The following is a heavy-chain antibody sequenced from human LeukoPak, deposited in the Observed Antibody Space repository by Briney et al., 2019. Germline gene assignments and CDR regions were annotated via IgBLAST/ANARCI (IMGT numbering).Heavy chain of an antibody. CDR3: ARGHFAWFDP. V-gene: IGHV4-38-2*01. J-gene: IGHJ5*02. CDR1: GYSISSGYY. D-gene: IGHD3-3*02. Sequence: PSETLSLTCAVSGYSISSGYYWGWIRQPPGKGLEWIGSINHSGNTYYNPSLKSRVTISVDTSKNQFPLKLSSVTAADTAVYYCARGHFAWFDPWGQGTLVTVSS. CDR2: INHSGNT.